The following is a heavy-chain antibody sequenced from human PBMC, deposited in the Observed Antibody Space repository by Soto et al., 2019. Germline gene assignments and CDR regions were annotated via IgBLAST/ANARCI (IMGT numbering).Heavy chain of an antibody. CDR1: GFTFGDYA. D-gene: IGHD4-17*01. V-gene: IGHV3-49*05. CDR3: AKGTTVYYYYYGMDV. CDR2: IRSKAYGGTT. J-gene: IGHJ6*02. Sequence: EVQLVESGGGLVKPGRSLRLSCTASGFTFGDYAMSWFRQAPGKGLEWVGFIRSKAYGGTTEYAASVKGRFTISRDDSKNTLYLQMNSLRAEDTAVYYCAKGTTVYYYYYGMDVWGQGTTVTVSS.